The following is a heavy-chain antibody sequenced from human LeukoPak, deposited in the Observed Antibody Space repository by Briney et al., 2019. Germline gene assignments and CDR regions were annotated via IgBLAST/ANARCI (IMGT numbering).Heavy chain of an antibody. V-gene: IGHV4-39*07. Sequence: SETLSLTCTVSGGSISSSSYYWGWIRQPPGKGLEWIGSIYYSGSTYYNPSLKSRVTISVDTSKNQFSLKLSSVTAADTAVYYCARVPFHNSWYGGRPEDRFGPWGQGTLVTVSS. D-gene: IGHD6-13*01. J-gene: IGHJ5*02. CDR1: GGSISSSSYY. CDR3: ARVPFHNSWYGGRPEDRFGP. CDR2: IYYSGST.